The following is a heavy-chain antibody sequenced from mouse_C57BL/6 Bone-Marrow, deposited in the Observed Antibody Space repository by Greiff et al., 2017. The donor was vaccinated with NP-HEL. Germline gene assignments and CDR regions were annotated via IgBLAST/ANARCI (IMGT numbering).Heavy chain of an antibody. CDR2: IYPGDGDT. Sequence: VKLVESGAELVKPGASVKISCKASGYAFSSYWMNWVKQRPGKGLEWIGQIYPGDGDTNYNGKFKGKATLTADKSSSTAYMQLSSLTSEDSAVYFCASDMIYYDYDGDMDYWGQGTSVTVSS. CDR1: GYAFSSYW. D-gene: IGHD2-4*01. CDR3: ASDMIYYDYDGDMDY. V-gene: IGHV1-80*01. J-gene: IGHJ4*01.